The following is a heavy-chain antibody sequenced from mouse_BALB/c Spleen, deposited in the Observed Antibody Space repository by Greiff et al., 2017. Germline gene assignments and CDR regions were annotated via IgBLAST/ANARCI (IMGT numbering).Heavy chain of an antibody. CDR2: IDPANGNT. Sequence: VQLQQSGAELVKPGASVKLSCTASGFNIKDTYMHWVKQRPEQGLEWIGRIDPANGNTKYDPKFQGKATITADTSSNTAYLQLSSLTSEDTAVYYCARETYGYDGAMDYWGQGTSVTVSS. V-gene: IGHV14-3*02. J-gene: IGHJ4*01. CDR1: GFNIKDTY. CDR3: ARETYGYDGAMDY. D-gene: IGHD2-2*01.